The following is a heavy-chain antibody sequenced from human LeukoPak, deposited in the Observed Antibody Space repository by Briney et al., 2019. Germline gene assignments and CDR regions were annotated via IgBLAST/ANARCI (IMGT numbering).Heavy chain of an antibody. CDR2: IHTSVST. CDR1: GYSISSGYY. CDR3: ARDGSKAGYFDL. V-gene: IGHV4-4*07. Sequence: SETLSLTCTVSGYSISSGYYWGWIRQPAGKGLEWIGRIHTSVSTNYNPSLKSRVTMSVDTSKNQFSLKLSSVTAADTAVYYCARDGSKAGYFDLWGRGTLVTVSS. J-gene: IGHJ2*01.